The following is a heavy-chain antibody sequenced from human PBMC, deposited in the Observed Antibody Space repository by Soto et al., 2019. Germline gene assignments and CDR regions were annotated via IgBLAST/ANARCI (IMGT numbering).Heavy chain of an antibody. CDR3: ARGAYGSGSYRLRKWFDP. D-gene: IGHD3-10*01. CDR2: IYYSGST. Sequence: PSETLPLTCTVAGDSIRSYDWSWIRQPPGKGLEWIGYIYYSGSTNYNPSLKSRVTISVDTSKNQFSLKLSSVTAADTAVYYCARGAYGSGSYRLRKWFDPWGQGTLVNVS. CDR1: GDSIRSYD. V-gene: IGHV4-59*12. J-gene: IGHJ5*02.